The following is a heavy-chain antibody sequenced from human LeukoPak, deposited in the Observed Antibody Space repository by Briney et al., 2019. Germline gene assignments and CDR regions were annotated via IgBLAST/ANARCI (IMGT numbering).Heavy chain of an antibody. CDR1: GGSISSYY. CDR2: IYYSGST. V-gene: IGHV4-59*01. D-gene: IGHD6-13*01. Sequence: SETLSLTCTVSGGSISSYYWSWIRQPPGKGLEWIGYIYYSGSTNYNPSLKSRVTISVDTSKNQFSLKLSSVTAADTAVYYCARDRAAADTLLDVWGKGTTVTISS. CDR3: ARDRAAADTLLDV. J-gene: IGHJ6*04.